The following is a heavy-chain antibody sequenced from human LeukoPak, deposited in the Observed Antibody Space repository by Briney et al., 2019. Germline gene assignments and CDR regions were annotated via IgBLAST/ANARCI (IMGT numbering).Heavy chain of an antibody. J-gene: IGHJ4*02. V-gene: IGHV3-33*01. CDR2: IRYDGSNK. CDR3: ARDLGYCSGGSCYPRGFDY. D-gene: IGHD2-15*01. CDR1: GFTFSSYG. Sequence: GRSLRLSCAASGFTFSSYGMHWVRQAPGKGLEWVAVIRYDGSNKYYADSVKGRFTISKDNSKNTLYLQMNSLRAEDTAVYYCARDLGYCSGGSCYPRGFDYWGQGTLVTVSS.